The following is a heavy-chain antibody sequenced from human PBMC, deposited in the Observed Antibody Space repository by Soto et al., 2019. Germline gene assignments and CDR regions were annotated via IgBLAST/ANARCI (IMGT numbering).Heavy chain of an antibody. D-gene: IGHD2-15*01. V-gene: IGHV1-69*06. CDR3: GRVRWPRCVEGSDAM. CDR2: IIPIFGTP. J-gene: IGHJ4*02. Sequence: AASVKVSCKGSGGTFNAPAISWVRQATGQGLEWMGGIIPIFGTPNYAQKFQGRLTINADTSTTTAYLEQRRRRSDDRAVYLFGRVRWPRCVEGSDAMWGQGILV. CDR1: GGTFNAPA.